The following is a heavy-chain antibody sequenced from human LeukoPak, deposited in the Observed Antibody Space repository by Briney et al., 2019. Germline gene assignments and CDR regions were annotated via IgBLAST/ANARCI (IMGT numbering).Heavy chain of an antibody. CDR3: AKGEEQWPRTILDY. CDR2: TNHSGST. D-gene: IGHD6-19*01. CDR1: GGSFSGYY. Sequence: SETLSLTCAVYGGSFSGYYWSWIRQPPGKGLEWIGETNHSGSTNYNPSLKSRVTISVDTSKNQFSLKLSSVTAADTAVYYCAKGEEQWPRTILDYWGQGTLVTVSS. V-gene: IGHV4-34*01. J-gene: IGHJ4*02.